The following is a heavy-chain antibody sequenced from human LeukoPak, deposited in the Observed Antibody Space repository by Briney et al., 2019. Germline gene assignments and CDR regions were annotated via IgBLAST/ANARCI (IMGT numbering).Heavy chain of an antibody. J-gene: IGHJ3*02. Sequence: GASVKVSCKASGCTFTGYYMHWVRQAPGQGLEWMGRINPNSGGTNYAQKFQGRVTMTRDTSISTAYMELSRLRSDDTAVYYCARFVDTAMDAFDIWGQGTMVTVSS. CDR3: ARFVDTAMDAFDI. CDR2: INPNSGGT. D-gene: IGHD5-18*01. CDR1: GCTFTGYY. V-gene: IGHV1-2*06.